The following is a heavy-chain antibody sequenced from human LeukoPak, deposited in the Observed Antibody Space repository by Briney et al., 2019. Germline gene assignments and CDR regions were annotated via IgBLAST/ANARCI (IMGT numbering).Heavy chain of an antibody. D-gene: IGHD3-10*01. CDR1: GGSISSYY. Sequence: SETLSLTCTVSGGSISSYYWSWIRQPPGKGLVWIGYIHYSGSTNYSPSLKSRVTMSIDTSNNQFSLRLRFVTAADTAVYYCARDSGTTGEVKFDPWGQGTLVTVSS. CDR3: ARDSGTTGEVKFDP. V-gene: IGHV4-59*12. CDR2: IHYSGST. J-gene: IGHJ5*02.